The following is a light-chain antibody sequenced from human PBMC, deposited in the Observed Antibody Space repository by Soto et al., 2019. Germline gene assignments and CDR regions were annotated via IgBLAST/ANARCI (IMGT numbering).Light chain of an antibody. CDR3: QQYNRNTWS. V-gene: IGKV1-5*03. Sequence: DIQMTQSPSTLSGSVGDRVTITCRASQTISSWLAWYQQKPGKAPKLLIYKASTLKSGVPSRFSGSGSGTEFTLTISSLQPDDFATYYCQQYNRNTWSFGPGTKVDIK. J-gene: IGKJ1*01. CDR2: KAS. CDR1: QTISSW.